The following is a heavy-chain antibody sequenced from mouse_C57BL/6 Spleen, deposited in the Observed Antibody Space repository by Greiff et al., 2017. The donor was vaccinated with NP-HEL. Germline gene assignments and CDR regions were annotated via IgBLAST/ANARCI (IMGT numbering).Heavy chain of an antibody. CDR2: IDPEDGDT. CDR3: TPYYYGSSYGAY. CDR1: GFNIKDYY. Sequence: VQLQQSGAELVRPGASVKLSCTASGFNIKDYYMHWVKQRPEQGLEWIGRIDPEDGDTEYAPKFQGKATMTADTSSNTAYLQLSSLTSEDTAVDYCTPYYYGSSYGAYWGQGTLVTVSA. D-gene: IGHD1-1*01. J-gene: IGHJ3*01. V-gene: IGHV14-1*01.